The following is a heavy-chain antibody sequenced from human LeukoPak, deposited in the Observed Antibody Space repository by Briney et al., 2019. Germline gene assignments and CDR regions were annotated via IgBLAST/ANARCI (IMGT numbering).Heavy chain of an antibody. Sequence: SETMSLTCAVYGGSFSGYYWSWIRQPPGKGLEWIGEINHSGSTNYNPSLKSRVTISVDTSKNQFSLKLSSVTAAHTAVYYCARGLGSSGWYSTPFGYWGQGTLVTVSS. CDR1: GGSFSGYY. D-gene: IGHD6-19*01. J-gene: IGHJ4*02. V-gene: IGHV4-34*01. CDR3: ARGLGSSGWYSTPFGY. CDR2: INHSGST.